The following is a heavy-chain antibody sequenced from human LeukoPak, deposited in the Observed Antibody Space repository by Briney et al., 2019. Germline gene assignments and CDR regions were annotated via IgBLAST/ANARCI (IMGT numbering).Heavy chain of an antibody. CDR3: AREGVVVRPFDY. J-gene: IGHJ4*02. CDR1: GFTFSNTA. D-gene: IGHD2-2*01. V-gene: IGHV3-30*04. Sequence: GPSLRLSCAASGFTFSNTAMHWVRQAPGKGLGWVAVISNDGGEKYYADSVKGRCTISRDNSKNTLYLQMNSLRTEDTAVYYCAREGVVVRPFDYWGQGTLVTVSS. CDR2: ISNDGGEK.